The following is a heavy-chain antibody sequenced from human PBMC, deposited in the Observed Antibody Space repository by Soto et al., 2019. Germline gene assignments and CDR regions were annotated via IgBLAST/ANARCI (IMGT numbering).Heavy chain of an antibody. V-gene: IGHV4-30-2*01. J-gene: IGHJ5*02. CDR2: IYHSGST. Sequence: QLQLQESGSGLVKPSQTLSLTCAVSGGSISSGGYSWSWIRQPPGKGLEWIGYIYHSGSTYYNPSLKSRVTISVDRSKNQFSLKLSSVTAADTAVYYCARVERQIAAAGSGWFDPWGQGTLVTVSS. CDR1: GGSISSGGYS. D-gene: IGHD6-13*01. CDR3: ARVERQIAAAGSGWFDP.